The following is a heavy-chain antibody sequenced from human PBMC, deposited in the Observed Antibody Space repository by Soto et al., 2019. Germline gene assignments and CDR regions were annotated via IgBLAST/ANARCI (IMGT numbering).Heavy chain of an antibody. J-gene: IGHJ4*02. CDR3: ARDRGSMATVDTMRGY. Sequence: EVQLVESGGGLVQPGGSLTLSCAASGFAFSDYGMMWVRQAPGKGLECISFICGTTIYYAYSVRGRFTISRDNAKHSLSLQMNNLRAEDTAVYYCARDRGSMATVDTMRGYWGQGVLVTVSS. D-gene: IGHD5-12*01. V-gene: IGHV3-48*01. CDR1: GFAFSDYG. CDR2: ICGTTI.